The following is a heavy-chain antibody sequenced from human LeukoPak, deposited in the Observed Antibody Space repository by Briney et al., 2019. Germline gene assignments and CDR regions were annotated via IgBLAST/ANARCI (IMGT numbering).Heavy chain of an antibody. V-gene: IGHV6-1*01. J-gene: IGHJ4*02. CDR2: TYYSSIWYS. CDR1: GDSFSTNNAG. D-gene: IGHD5-24*01. CDR3: SRGWLQQGFDY. Sequence: SQTLSLTCALSGDSFSTNNAGWNWLRQSPSRGLEWLGRTYYSSIWYSHYALSMKSRITINPDTSKNQFSLQLNSVTPEDTAVYYCSRGWLQQGFDYWGQGTLVTVSS.